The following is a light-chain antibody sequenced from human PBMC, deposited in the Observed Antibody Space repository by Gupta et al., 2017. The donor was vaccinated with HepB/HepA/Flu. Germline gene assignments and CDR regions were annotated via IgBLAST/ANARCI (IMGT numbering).Light chain of an antibody. CDR2: AAS. Sequence: EIVLTQSPGTLSLSPGERATLSCRASQSVDSNFLAWYQQKPGQAPRLLIYAASGRATGIPDRFSGSGSGTDFIFTISRLEPEDFAVYYCQQYDTLPLTFGGGTKVEIK. V-gene: IGKV3-20*01. CDR3: QQYDTLPLT. CDR1: QSVDSNF. J-gene: IGKJ4*01.